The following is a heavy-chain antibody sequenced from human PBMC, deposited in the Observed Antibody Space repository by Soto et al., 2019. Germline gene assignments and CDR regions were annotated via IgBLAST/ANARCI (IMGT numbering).Heavy chain of an antibody. D-gene: IGHD6-19*01. CDR1: GYIFISYY. V-gene: IGHV1-46*03. CDR3: AGGRIAVAGTFDY. CDR2: INPSGGST. Sequence: QVQLVQAGAEVKKPGASVKVSCKASGYIFISYYIHWVRQAPGQGLEWMGIINPSGGSTTYAQQFRGRVTMARDTATSTVDKELSSIRSEDTAVFYCAGGRIAVAGTFDYWGEGTMVTVSS. J-gene: IGHJ4*02.